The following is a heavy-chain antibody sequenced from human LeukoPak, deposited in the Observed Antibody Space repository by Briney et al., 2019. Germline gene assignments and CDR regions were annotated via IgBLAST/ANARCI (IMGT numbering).Heavy chain of an antibody. D-gene: IGHD2-15*01. CDR1: GFTFSSSA. CDR2: IVVGSGNT. V-gene: IGHV1-58*01. CDR3: AAAKDGAFDF. J-gene: IGHJ3*01. Sequence: SVKVSCKSSGFTFSSSAVHWVRQVRGQRLEWIGWIVVGSGNTNYAQKFQQRVTLSRDMSTSTAYLELSSLGSEDTAIYYCAAAKDGAFDFWGQGTLVTVSS.